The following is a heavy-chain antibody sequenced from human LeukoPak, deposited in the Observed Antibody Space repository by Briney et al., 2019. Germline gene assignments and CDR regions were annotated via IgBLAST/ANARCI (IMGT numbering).Heavy chain of an antibody. Sequence: GGSLRLSCAASGFTFSSYAMSWVRQAPGKGLEWVSAISGSGGSTYYADSVKGRFTISRDNSKNTLYLQMNSLRAEDTAVYYCAKDPDYGGNLAYFDYWGQGTLVTVSS. V-gene: IGHV3-23*01. CDR1: GFTFSSYA. J-gene: IGHJ4*02. CDR3: AKDPDYGGNLAYFDY. D-gene: IGHD4-23*01. CDR2: ISGSGGST.